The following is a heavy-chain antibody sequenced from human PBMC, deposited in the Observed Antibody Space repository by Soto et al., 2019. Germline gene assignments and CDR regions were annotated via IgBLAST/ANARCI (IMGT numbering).Heavy chain of an antibody. CDR2: IYPDDSDT. CDR3: ARQPPRGAFKLGMDV. V-gene: IGHV5-51*01. Sequence: GESLKISCQTSGYIFANYWVAWVRQMPGKGLEWMGFIYPDDSDTRYSPSFQGQVTISADKSINTAYLHWGSLKASDTAIYYCARQPPRGAFKLGMDVWGQGTTVTVSS. D-gene: IGHD3-10*01. J-gene: IGHJ6*02. CDR1: GYIFANYW.